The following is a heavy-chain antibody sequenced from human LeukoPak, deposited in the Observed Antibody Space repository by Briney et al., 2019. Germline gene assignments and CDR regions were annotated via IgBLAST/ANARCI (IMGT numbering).Heavy chain of an antibody. CDR2: ISSKGGT. J-gene: IGHJ6*03. V-gene: IGHV3-23*01. CDR1: GLTFSSYA. Sequence: GRSLRLSCAPSGLTFSSYAVKWVRQAAGKGLEWVSTISSKGGTSYSDSVKGRFTISRDNSKNTVYLQMNSLRADDTAIYYCAKGDYGYYYYMDVWGKGTTVTVSS. CDR3: AKGDYGYYYYMDV. D-gene: IGHD4-17*01.